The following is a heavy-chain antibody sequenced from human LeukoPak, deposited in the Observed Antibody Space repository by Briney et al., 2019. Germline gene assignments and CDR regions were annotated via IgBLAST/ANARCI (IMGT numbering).Heavy chain of an antibody. V-gene: IGHV3-48*01. D-gene: IGHD6-13*01. Sequence: GGSLRLSCAASGFDFSTYSMHWVRRAPGRGLEWLSYIDSSSSTIYYADSVKGRFTISRDNAKNSLYLQMNSLRAEDTAVFYCARGGARSSSYYYYGMDVWGLGTTVTVSS. CDR1: GFDFSTYS. J-gene: IGHJ6*02. CDR3: ARGGARSSSYYYYGMDV. CDR2: IDSSSSTI.